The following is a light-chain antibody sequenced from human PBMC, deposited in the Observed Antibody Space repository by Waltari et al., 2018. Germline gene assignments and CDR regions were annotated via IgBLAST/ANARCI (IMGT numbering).Light chain of an antibody. V-gene: IGLV3-25*03. CDR3: QSADSSGSVV. Sequence: SFELTQPPSLSVSPGQTARITCSGDALSKQYAHWHQQRPGLAPVLVVCKDSERPSGIPERFAGASSGTTVTLTISGVQAEDEADYYCQSADSSGSVVFGGGTKLTVL. CDR1: ALSKQY. CDR2: KDS. J-gene: IGLJ2*01.